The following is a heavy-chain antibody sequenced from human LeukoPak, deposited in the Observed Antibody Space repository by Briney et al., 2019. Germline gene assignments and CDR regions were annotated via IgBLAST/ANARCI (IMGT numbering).Heavy chain of an antibody. CDR2: INSDGSST. V-gene: IGHV3-74*01. CDR1: GFTFSSYW. J-gene: IGHJ4*02. Sequence: GGSLRLSCAASGFTFSSYWMHWVRQAPGKGLVWVSRINSDGSSTSYADSVKGRFTIYRDNAKNTLYLQMNSLRAEDTAVYYCARALYGSGSFLYFDYWGQGTLVTVSS. CDR3: ARALYGSGSFLYFDY. D-gene: IGHD3-10*01.